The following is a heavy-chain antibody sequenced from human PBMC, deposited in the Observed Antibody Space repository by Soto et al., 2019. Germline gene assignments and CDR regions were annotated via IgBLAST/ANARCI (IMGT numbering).Heavy chain of an antibody. D-gene: IGHD3-10*01. J-gene: IGHJ4*02. Sequence: SETLSLTCNVSGGSISSSSYYWGWIRQPPRKGLEWIGSIYYSGSTNYNPSLKSRVTISVDTSKNQFSLKLSSVTAADTAVYYCARLWASGPTIDYWGQGTLVTVSS. CDR1: GGSISSSSYY. V-gene: IGHV4-39*07. CDR2: IYYSGST. CDR3: ARLWASGPTIDY.